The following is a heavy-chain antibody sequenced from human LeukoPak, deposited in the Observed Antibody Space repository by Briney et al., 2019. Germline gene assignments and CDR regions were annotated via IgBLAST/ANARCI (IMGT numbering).Heavy chain of an antibody. Sequence: EASVKVSCKASGYTFTSYGISWVRQAPGQGLEWMGWISAYNGNTNYAQKLQGRVTMTTDTSTSTAYMELRSLRSDDTAVYYCARVWDYYGSGSYSGEGAGDYWGQGTLVTVSS. D-gene: IGHD3-10*01. V-gene: IGHV1-18*04. J-gene: IGHJ4*02. CDR1: GYTFTSYG. CDR2: ISAYNGNT. CDR3: ARVWDYYGSGSYSGEGAGDY.